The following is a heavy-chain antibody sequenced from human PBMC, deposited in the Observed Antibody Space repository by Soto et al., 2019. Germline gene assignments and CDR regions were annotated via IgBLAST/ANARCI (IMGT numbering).Heavy chain of an antibody. V-gene: IGHV3-23*01. Sequence: GGSLRLSCAASGFTFDMFAMSWGRQAPGKGLEWVSGISGSGDSTYSTDSVKGRFIVSRDNSRSTVYLQMYSLRAEDTAVYYCARDFKAYYGYNSFEYWGRGTLVTVSS. CDR3: ARDFKAYYGYNSFEY. CDR2: ISGSGDST. J-gene: IGHJ4*02. CDR1: GFTFDMFA. D-gene: IGHD3-3*01.